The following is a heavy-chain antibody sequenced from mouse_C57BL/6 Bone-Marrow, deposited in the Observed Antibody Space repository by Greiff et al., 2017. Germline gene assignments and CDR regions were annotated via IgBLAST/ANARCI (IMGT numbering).Heavy chain of an antibody. CDR1: GYTFTSYG. V-gene: IGHV1-81*01. CDR2: IYPRSGNT. Sequence: QVQLQQSGAELARPGASVKLSCKASGYTFTSYGISWVKQRTGQGLEWIGEIYPRSGNTYYNEKFKGKATLTADKSSSTAYMELRRLTSEDSAVYFWARGTTVVAYYFDYWGQGTTLTVSS. J-gene: IGHJ2*01. CDR3: ARGTTVVAYYFDY. D-gene: IGHD1-1*01.